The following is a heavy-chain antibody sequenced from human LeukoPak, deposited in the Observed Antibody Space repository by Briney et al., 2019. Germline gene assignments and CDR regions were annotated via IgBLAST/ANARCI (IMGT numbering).Heavy chain of an antibody. D-gene: IGHD6-13*01. CDR2: IYQSGST. CDR3: ARGGGSSWYYYMDV. J-gene: IGHJ6*03. V-gene: IGHV4-4*02. CDR1: GGSIGSRNW. Sequence: PSGTLSLTCAVSGGSIGSRNWWHWVRQAPGKGLEWIGEIYQSGSTNYNPSLKSRVTISVDKSKNQFSLKLISVTAADTAVYYCARGGGSSWYYYMDVWGKGTTVTVSS.